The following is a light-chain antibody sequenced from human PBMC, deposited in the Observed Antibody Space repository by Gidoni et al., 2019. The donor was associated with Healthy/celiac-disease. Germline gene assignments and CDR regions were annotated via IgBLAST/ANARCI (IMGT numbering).Light chain of an antibody. V-gene: IGKV3-11*01. CDR1: QSVGSY. CDR3: QQRTNWPST. J-gene: IGKJ4*01. Sequence: EIVLTQSPATLSLSPGERDTLSCRASQSVGSYLAWYQQNPGQPPRLLIYDASNRASGIPARFSGSGSGTDFTLTISSLDPEDFAVYYCQQRTNWPSTFGGGTKVEIK. CDR2: DAS.